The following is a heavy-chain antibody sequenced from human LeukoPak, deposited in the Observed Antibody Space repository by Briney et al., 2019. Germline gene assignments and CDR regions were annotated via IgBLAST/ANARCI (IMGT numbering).Heavy chain of an antibody. CDR1: GFTVSSNY. D-gene: IGHD5-24*01. CDR2: IYGGGNI. CDR3: ARGAGYNYPYYFDY. J-gene: IGHJ4*02. V-gene: IGHV3-53*01. Sequence: GGSLRLSCAASGFTVSSNYMNWVRQDPGKGLEWVSVIYGGGNIYYADSVKGRFTISRDNSKNTLYLQMNSLRAEDTAVYYCARGAGYNYPYYFDYWGQGTLVTVSS.